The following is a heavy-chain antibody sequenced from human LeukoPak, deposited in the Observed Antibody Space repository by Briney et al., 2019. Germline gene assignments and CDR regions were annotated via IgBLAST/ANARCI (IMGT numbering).Heavy chain of an antibody. CDR1: GGSISIYY. D-gene: IGHD1-26*01. Sequence: SETLSLTCTVSGGSISIYYWSWIRQPPGKGLEWIGYIYYSGSTNYNPSLKSRVTISVDTSKNQFSLKLSSVTAADTAVYYCARVFVSGVFDYWGQGTLVTVSS. V-gene: IGHV4-59*01. J-gene: IGHJ4*02. CDR3: ARVFVSGVFDY. CDR2: IYYSGST.